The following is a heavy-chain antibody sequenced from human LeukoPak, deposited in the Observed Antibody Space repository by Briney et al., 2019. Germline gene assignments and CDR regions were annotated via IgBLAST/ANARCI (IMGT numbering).Heavy chain of an antibody. D-gene: IGHD5-18*01. CDR2: ISYDGSNK. J-gene: IGHJ3*02. CDR3: ARSFRRRGYSYGHDAFDI. V-gene: IGHV3-30*04. CDR1: GFTFSSYA. Sequence: PGGSLRLSCAASGFTFSSYAMHWVRQAPGKGLEWVAVISYDGSNKYYADSVKGRSTISRDNSKNTLYLQMNSLRAEDTAVYYCARSFRRRGYSYGHDAFDIWGQGTMVTVSS.